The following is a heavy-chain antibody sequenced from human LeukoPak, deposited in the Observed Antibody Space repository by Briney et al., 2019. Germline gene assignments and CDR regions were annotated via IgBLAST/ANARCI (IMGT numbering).Heavy chain of an antibody. V-gene: IGHV3-66*01. CDR3: ATPGGSGSYYNYDAPFDY. CDR2: IYSGGST. Sequence: GGSLRLSCAASGFTVSKNYMSWVRQAPGKGLEWVSLIYSGGSTYYADSVKDRFTISRDNSKNTLYLQMNSLRAEDTAVYYCATPGGSGSYYNYDAPFDYWGQGTLVTVSS. D-gene: IGHD3-10*01. CDR1: GFTVSKNY. J-gene: IGHJ4*02.